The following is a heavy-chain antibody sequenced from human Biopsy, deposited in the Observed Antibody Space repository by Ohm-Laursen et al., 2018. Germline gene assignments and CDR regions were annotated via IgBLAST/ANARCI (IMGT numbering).Heavy chain of an antibody. D-gene: IGHD1-26*01. CDR2: IYYTGNT. CDR1: GGSTSLYY. V-gene: IGHV4-59*08. CDR3: ARLSLYNGSYYWGY. J-gene: IGHJ4*02. Sequence: SDTLSLTCIVSGGSTSLYYWGWIRQPPGKRLEYLGNIYYTGNTNYNPSLKSRPTISIDTSKNEFSLNLPSVTATDTAVYYCARLSLYNGSYYWGYWGQGTLVTVSS.